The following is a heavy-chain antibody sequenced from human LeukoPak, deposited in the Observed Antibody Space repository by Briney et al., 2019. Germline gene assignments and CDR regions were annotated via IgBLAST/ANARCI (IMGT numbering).Heavy chain of an antibody. Sequence: GGSLRLSCAASGFTFNNYGMHWVRQTPGKGLEWVAVISYDGGNKYYADSVKGRFTISRDNSKNTLYLQMNSLRAEDTAVYYCAKDRPLYSGSQHFDYWGQGTLVTVSS. J-gene: IGHJ4*02. D-gene: IGHD1-26*01. CDR3: AKDRPLYSGSQHFDY. CDR1: GFTFNNYG. CDR2: ISYDGGNK. V-gene: IGHV3-30*18.